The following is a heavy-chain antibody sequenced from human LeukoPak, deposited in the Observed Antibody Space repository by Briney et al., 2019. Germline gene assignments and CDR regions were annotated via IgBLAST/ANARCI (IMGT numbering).Heavy chain of an antibody. CDR1: GFTFSSYG. D-gene: IGHD2-15*01. J-gene: IGHJ6*02. CDR3: ARSILFYGMDV. Sequence: GRSLRLSCAASGFTFSSYGMHWVRQAPGKGREGVAVICYDGSNKYYADSVKGRFTISRDNSKNTLYLQMNSLRAEDTAVYYCARSILFYGMDVWGQGTTVTVSS. V-gene: IGHV3-33*01. CDR2: ICYDGSNK.